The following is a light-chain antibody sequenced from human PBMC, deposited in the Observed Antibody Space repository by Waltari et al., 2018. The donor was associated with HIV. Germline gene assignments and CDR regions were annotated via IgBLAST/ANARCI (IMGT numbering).Light chain of an antibody. CDR1: TSNIVAGYA. CDR2: TNT. J-gene: IGLJ3*02. V-gene: IGLV1-40*01. Sequence: QSVLSQPPSVSGAPGPRVTISCTGSTSNIVAGYAVPCYQLLQGTAPKLLIYTNTYRPSGVPGRFSGSKSDTSASLAITGLQAEDAADYYCQSYDSSLSASVFGGGTKLTVL. CDR3: QSYDSSLSASV.